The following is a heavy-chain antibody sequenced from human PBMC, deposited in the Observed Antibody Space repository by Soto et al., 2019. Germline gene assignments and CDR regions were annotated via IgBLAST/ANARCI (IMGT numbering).Heavy chain of an antibody. D-gene: IGHD6-19*01. V-gene: IGHV3-33*01. CDR2: IWYDGSNK. CDR1: GFTFSSYG. Sequence: QVQLVESGGGVVQPGRSLRLSCAASGFTFSSYGMNWVRQAPGKGLEWVAVIWYDGSNKYYADSVKGRFTISRDNSKNTLYLQMNGLRAEDTAVYYCARTKAVAAKTQYYFDYWGQGTLVTVSS. CDR3: ARTKAVAAKTQYYFDY. J-gene: IGHJ4*02.